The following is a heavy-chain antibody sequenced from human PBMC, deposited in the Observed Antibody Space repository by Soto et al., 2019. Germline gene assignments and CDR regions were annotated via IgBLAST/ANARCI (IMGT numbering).Heavy chain of an antibody. CDR2: INPNSGGT. Sequence: ASVKVSCKASGYTFTGYYMHWVRQAPGQGLEWMGWINPNSGGTNYAQKFQGWVTMTRDTSISTAYMELSRLRSDDTAVYYCARGPTGDGAIFDYWGQGTLVTVSS. V-gene: IGHV1-2*04. J-gene: IGHJ4*02. D-gene: IGHD7-27*01. CDR3: ARGPTGDGAIFDY. CDR1: GYTFTGYY.